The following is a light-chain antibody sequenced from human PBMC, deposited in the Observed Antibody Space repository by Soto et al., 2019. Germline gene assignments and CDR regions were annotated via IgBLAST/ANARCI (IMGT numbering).Light chain of an antibody. CDR1: SSNIANNY. V-gene: IGLV1-51*01. J-gene: IGLJ1*01. CDR3: GTWDSSLNAYV. Sequence: QSVLTQPPSVSAAPGQSVTISCSGSSSNIANNYVSWFQQVPGTAPKLLIYDTSQRLSGIPDRFSGSKSGTSATLGITGLQTGDEADYYCGTWDSSLNAYVFGSGTKV. CDR2: DTS.